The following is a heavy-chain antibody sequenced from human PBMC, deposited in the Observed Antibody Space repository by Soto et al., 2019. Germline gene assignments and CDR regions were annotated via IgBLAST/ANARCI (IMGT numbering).Heavy chain of an antibody. V-gene: IGHV4-59*01. D-gene: IGHD1-1*01. CDR2: XYXSXXT. J-gene: IGHJ4*02. CDR3: ARVQAGTIDY. CDR1: GGSISSYN. Sequence: SETLSLTCTVSGGSISSYNWSWLRQPPGXGLXXXGYXYXSXXTXXXPSLKSRVTISVDTSKNQFSLKLSSVSAADTAMYYCARVQAGTIDYWGQGALVTVSS.